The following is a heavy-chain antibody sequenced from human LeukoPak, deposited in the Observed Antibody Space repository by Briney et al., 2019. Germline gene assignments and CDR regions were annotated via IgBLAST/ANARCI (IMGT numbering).Heavy chain of an antibody. CDR1: GGTFSSYA. V-gene: IGHV1-69*05. CDR3: ARGSPRPTYYYYYYMDV. J-gene: IGHJ6*03. Sequence: SVKVSCKASGGTFSSYAISWVRQAPGQGLEWMGGIIPIFGTANYAQKFQGRVTITTDESTSTAYMELSSLRSEDTAVYYCARGSPRPTYYYYYYMDVWGKGTTVTVSS. CDR2: IIPIFGTA.